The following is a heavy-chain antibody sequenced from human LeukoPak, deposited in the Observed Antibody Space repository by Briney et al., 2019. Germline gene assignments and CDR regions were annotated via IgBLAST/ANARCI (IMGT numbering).Heavy chain of an antibody. CDR2: ISISSSTI. Sequence: GGSLRLSCAPSGFTFSSYSINWVRQAPGKGLEWVSYISISSSTIYYAHSVKGRFTISRDNAKNLLYLQMNSLRAEDTAVYYCARDYPPYLGYCSSNSCLGGGQGTLVTVSS. CDR1: GFTFSSYS. CDR3: ARDYPPYLGYCSSNSCLG. J-gene: IGHJ4*02. V-gene: IGHV3-48*01. D-gene: IGHD2-2*01.